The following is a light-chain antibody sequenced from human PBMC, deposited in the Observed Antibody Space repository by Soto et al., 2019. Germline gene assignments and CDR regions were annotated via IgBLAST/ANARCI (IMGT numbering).Light chain of an antibody. CDR2: GAS. J-gene: IGKJ4*01. Sequence: EVVMTQSPATVSLSPGAGVTLSCRARQTISNDLAWYQQKPGQAPRLLIYGASTRATGVPARFSGGGSGTEFTLTISSLQSEDFAFYYCQQNNKWPPVTFGGGTKVEIK. V-gene: IGKV3-15*01. CDR1: QTISND. CDR3: QQNNKWPPVT.